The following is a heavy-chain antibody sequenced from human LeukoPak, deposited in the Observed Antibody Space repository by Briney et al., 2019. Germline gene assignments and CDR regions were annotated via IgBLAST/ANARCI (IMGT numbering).Heavy chain of an antibody. CDR2: ISAYNGNT. CDR3: ARDSYCSSTSCYWGGIDY. CDR1: GYTFTSYG. V-gene: IGHV1-18*04. D-gene: IGHD2-2*01. J-gene: IGHJ4*02. Sequence: ASVKVSCKASGYTFTSYGISWVRQAPGQGLEWMGWISAYNGNTNYAQKLQGRVTMTTDTSTSTAYMELRSPRSDDTAVYYCARDSYCSSTSCYWGGIDYWGQGTLVTVSS.